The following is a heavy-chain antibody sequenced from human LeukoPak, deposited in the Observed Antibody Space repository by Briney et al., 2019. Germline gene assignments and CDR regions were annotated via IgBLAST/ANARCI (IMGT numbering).Heavy chain of an antibody. CDR1: GFTFSSYG. D-gene: IGHD6-19*01. CDR2: ISYDGSHK. J-gene: IGHJ4*02. Sequence: GGSLRLSCAGSGFTFSSYGLHWVRQAPGKGLEWVAIISYDGSHKYYGDSVKGRLTISRDNSENTLYLQMNSLRDEDTAVYYCAKGGGSGWYEDYWGQGTLVTVSS. CDR3: AKGGGSGWYEDY. V-gene: IGHV3-30*18.